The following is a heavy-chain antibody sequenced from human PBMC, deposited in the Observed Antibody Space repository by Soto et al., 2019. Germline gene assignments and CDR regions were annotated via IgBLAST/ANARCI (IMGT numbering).Heavy chain of an antibody. CDR1: GFSLSTSGVG. CDR2: IYWDDDK. Sequence: QITLKESGPTLVKATQTLTLTCTFSGFSLSTSGVGVGWIRQPPGKALEWLALIYWDDDKRYSPSPKSRLTITKDTSKNHVVLIMTNMDPVDTATYYCAHTQLNYYGSGTYYFDYWGQGTLVTVSS. V-gene: IGHV2-5*02. J-gene: IGHJ4*02. CDR3: AHTQLNYYGSGTYYFDY. D-gene: IGHD3-10*01.